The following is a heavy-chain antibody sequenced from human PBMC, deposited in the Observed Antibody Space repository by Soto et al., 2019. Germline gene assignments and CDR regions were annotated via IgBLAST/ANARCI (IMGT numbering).Heavy chain of an antibody. CDR3: ARETVNYSSGMDV. J-gene: IGHJ6*02. CDR1: GYIFSSYY. V-gene: IGHV1-46*01. Sequence: QVQLVQSGAEVKKPGASVKISCKASGYIFSSYYMHWLRQAPGQGREWLGVIKPSGGSVTYAQKFQCRVTMTWDTSTNTVYVELSSLSSEEAAVYYCARETVNYSSGMDVWGQGTTVTVSS. CDR2: IKPSGGSV. D-gene: IGHD2-21*01.